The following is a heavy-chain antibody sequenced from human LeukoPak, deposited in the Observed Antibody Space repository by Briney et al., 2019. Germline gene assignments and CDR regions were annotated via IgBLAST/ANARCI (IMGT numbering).Heavy chain of an antibody. Sequence: SETLSLTCTVSGGSISSSSYYWGWIRQPPGKGLEWIGSIYYSGSTYYNPSLKSRVTISVDTSKNQFSLKLSSVTAADTAVYYCARLSNSYDVYYYYYYGMDVWGQGTTVTVSS. CDR2: IYYSGST. V-gene: IGHV4-39*01. J-gene: IGHJ6*02. D-gene: IGHD5-18*01. CDR3: ARLSNSYDVYYYYYYGMDV. CDR1: GGSISSSSYY.